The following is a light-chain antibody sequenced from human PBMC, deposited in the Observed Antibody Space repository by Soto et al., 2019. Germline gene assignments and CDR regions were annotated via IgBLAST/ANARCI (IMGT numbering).Light chain of an antibody. CDR1: QGIRND. V-gene: IGKV1-6*01. J-gene: IGKJ1*01. CDR3: LQDYNYPWT. Sequence: IQMTHSPASLSASVLYRVTITFLASQGIRNDLGWYQQKPGKAPKLLIYAASSLQSGVPSRFSGSGSGTDFTLTISSLQPEDFATYYCLQDYNYPWTFGQGTKVDIK. CDR2: AAS.